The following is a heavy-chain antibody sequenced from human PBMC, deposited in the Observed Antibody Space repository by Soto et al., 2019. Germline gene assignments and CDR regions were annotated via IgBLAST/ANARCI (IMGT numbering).Heavy chain of an antibody. J-gene: IGHJ6*02. CDR1: GYKFVDYY. D-gene: IGHD2-21*01. Sequence: ASVKVSCKASGYKFVDYYIHWVRQAPGQGLEWMGIINPKGGDSRYAQKSQGRVTMTSNTFTSTVYMDLRRLTSDDTAVYYCARVYCGSDCRPGEWFYYYGMDVWGQGTTVTVSS. CDR2: INPKGGDS. V-gene: IGHV1-46*01. CDR3: ARVYCGSDCRPGEWFYYYGMDV.